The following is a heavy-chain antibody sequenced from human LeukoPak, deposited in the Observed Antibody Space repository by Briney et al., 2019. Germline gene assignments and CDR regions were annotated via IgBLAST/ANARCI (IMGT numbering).Heavy chain of an antibody. Sequence: GGSLRLSCAAAGFTFSSYAMSWVRQAPGKGVEWVSAISGSVGSPYYADSVKGRFTISRDNSKNTLYLQMNSLRAEDTAVYYCAKVGSYGYWYFDLWGRGTLVTVSS. D-gene: IGHD1-26*01. J-gene: IGHJ2*01. V-gene: IGHV3-23*01. CDR1: GFTFSSYA. CDR2: ISGSVGSP. CDR3: AKVGSYGYWYFDL.